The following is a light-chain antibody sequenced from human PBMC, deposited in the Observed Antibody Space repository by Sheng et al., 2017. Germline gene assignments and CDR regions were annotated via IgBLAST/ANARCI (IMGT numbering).Light chain of an antibody. CDR3: QQYHGWST. CDR1: PSVGSSY. J-gene: IGKJ2*01. CDR2: DAS. V-gene: IGKV3-20*01. Sequence: EIVLTQSPGTLSLSPGERATLSCRASPSVGSSYLAWYQLKPGQAPRLLIYDASSRVTGIPDRFSGSGIGTDFTLTISRLEPEDFAVYYCQQYHGWSTFGQGSKLEI.